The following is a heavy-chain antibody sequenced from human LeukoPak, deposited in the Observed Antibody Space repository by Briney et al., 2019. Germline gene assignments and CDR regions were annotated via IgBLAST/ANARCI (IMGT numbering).Heavy chain of an antibody. Sequence: GGSLRLSCAASGFTFSDYYMSWIRQAPGKGLEWVSYISSSGSTIYYADSVKGRSTISRDNAKNSLYLQMNSLRAEDTAVYYCARDVAAGGVPAAMGDWFDPWGQGTLVTVSS. CDR2: ISSSGSTI. CDR3: ARDVAAGGVPAAMGDWFDP. CDR1: GFTFSDYY. D-gene: IGHD2-2*01. V-gene: IGHV3-11*04. J-gene: IGHJ5*02.